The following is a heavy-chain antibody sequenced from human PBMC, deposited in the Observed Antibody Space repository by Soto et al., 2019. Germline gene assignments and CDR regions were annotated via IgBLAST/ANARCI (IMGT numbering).Heavy chain of an antibody. J-gene: IGHJ6*04. V-gene: IGHV3-30-3*01. D-gene: IGHD6-13*01. CDR3: ARDQDSISWYRNYYYGMDV. CDR2: ISYDGSNK. CDR1: GFTFSSYA. Sequence: GGSLRLSCAASGFTFSSYAMHWVRQAPGKGLEWVAVISYDGSNKYYADSVKGRFTISRDNSKNTLYLQMNSLRAEDTAVYYCARDQDSISWYRNYYYGMDVWGKGTTVTVSS.